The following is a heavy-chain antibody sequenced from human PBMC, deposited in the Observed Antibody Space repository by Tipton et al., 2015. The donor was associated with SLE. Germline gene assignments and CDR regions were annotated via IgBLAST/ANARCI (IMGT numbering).Heavy chain of an antibody. J-gene: IGHJ3*02. D-gene: IGHD2-2*01. CDR2: IYHSGST. Sequence: TLSLSCAVSSYSIRSGYYWGWIRQPPGKGLEWIGSIYHSGSTNYNPSLKSRVTISVDTSKNQFSLKLSSVTAADTAVYYCARGPSHTHIVVVPAAYPRGAFDIWGQGTMVTVSS. CDR1: SYSIRSGYY. V-gene: IGHV4-38-2*01. CDR3: ARGPSHTHIVVVPAAYPRGAFDI.